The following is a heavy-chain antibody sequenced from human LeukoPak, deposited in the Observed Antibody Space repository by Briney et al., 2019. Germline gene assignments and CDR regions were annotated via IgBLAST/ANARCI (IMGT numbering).Heavy chain of an antibody. V-gene: IGHV1-46*01. CDR2: INPSGGST. CDR1: GYTFTSYY. CDR3: ARDHGGSFSATNYGMDV. J-gene: IGHJ6*02. Sequence: ASVKVSCKASGYTFTSYYMHWVRQAPGQGLEWMGIINPSGGSTSYAQKFQGRVTMTRDTSTSTVYTELSSLRSEDTAVYYCARDHGGSFSATNYGMDVWGQGTTVTVSS. D-gene: IGHD1-26*01.